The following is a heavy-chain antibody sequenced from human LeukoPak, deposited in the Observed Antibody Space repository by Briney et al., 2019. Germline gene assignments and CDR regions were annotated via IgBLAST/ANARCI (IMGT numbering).Heavy chain of an antibody. CDR3: AKDRSCSGSSFNVGS. J-gene: IGHJ3*01. CDR1: GFTFSSFA. D-gene: IGHD2-2*01. Sequence: GGSLRLSCAASGFTFSSFAMSWVRQAPGKGLEWVSAISGSGGSTFYADSVKGRFTISRDNSKNTLFRQMNGLRAEDTAVYYCAKDRSCSGSSFNVGSWGQGTMVTVPS. V-gene: IGHV3-23*01. CDR2: ISGSGGST.